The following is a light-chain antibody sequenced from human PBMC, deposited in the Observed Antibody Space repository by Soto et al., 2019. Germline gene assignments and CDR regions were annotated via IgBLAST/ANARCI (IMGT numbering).Light chain of an antibody. CDR3: QQYMSYS. J-gene: IGKJ1*01. Sequence: DIQMTQSPSTLPASVGDRVTITCRASQSISNCLAWYQQKPGTAPKLLIYHASTLESGVPSRFSGSGSGTEFTLTISSLQPDDFATYYCQQYMSYSFGQGTKVDIK. CDR1: QSISNC. CDR2: HAS. V-gene: IGKV1-5*01.